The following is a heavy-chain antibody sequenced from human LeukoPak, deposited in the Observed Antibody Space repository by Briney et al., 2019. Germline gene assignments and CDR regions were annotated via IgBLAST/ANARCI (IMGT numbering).Heavy chain of an antibody. CDR3: ARGRIAYYGMDV. Sequence: SQTLSLTCALSVDSVSIKSVGCNWIRLSPWRGLELLGRTFYRSKWYNEYAVSVKSRITINPDTSKNQFSLHLNSVTPEDTAVYYCARGRIAYYGMDVWGQGTTVTVSS. D-gene: IGHD2-21*01. J-gene: IGHJ6*02. CDR2: TFYRSKWYN. V-gene: IGHV6-1*01. CDR1: VDSVSIKSVG.